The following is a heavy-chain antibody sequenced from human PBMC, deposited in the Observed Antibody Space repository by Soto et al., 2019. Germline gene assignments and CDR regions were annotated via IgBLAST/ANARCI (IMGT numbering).Heavy chain of an antibody. J-gene: IGHJ4*02. CDR2: ISEDGGNK. D-gene: IGHD4-4*01. CDR1: GLTFTSYA. V-gene: IGHV3-30-3*01. Sequence: GGSLRLSCTASGLTFTSYAIHWVRQAPGKGLEWVSVISEDGGNKYFAESVRGRFLISRDNSKNTVYLQMNSLRPEDTAVYFCARRLTTTVSALGYWGQGTLVTVSS. CDR3: ARRLTTTVSALGY.